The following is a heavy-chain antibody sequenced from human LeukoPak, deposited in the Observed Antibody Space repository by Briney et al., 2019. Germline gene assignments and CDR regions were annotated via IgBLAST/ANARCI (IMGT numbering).Heavy chain of an antibody. CDR2: ISGSGGST. V-gene: IGHV3-23*01. J-gene: IGHJ4*02. Sequence: PGRSLRLSCAASGFTFSNYATSWVRQAPGKGLEWVSGISGSGGSTYYADSAGRSSISRDNSKNTLYLQMTSLRAEDTAVYYCGKEGRGMGAATIDYWGQGTLVTVSS. D-gene: IGHD1-26*01. CDR1: GFTFSNYA. CDR3: GKEGRGMGAATIDY.